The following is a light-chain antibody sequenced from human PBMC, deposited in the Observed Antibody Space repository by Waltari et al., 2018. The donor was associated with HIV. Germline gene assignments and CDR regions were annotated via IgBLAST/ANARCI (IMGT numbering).Light chain of an antibody. CDR3: SVYTSSSTPG. CDR2: DVR. CDR1: SSDVGGYNY. V-gene: IGLV2-14*01. J-gene: IGLJ1*01. Sequence: QSALTQPASVSGSPGQSITISCTGTSSDVGGYNYVSWYQQHPGKAPNLCLYDVRTPPAGLSNRCSCSKAGNTASLTISGLQAEDEADSYCSVYTSSSTPGFGTGTKVTGL.